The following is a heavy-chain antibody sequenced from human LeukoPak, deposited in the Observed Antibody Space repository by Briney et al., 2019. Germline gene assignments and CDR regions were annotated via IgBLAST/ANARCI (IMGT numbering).Heavy chain of an antibody. J-gene: IGHJ6*02. CDR3: ARGYDSSGYYSVYYYYGMDA. Sequence: ASVKVPCEASGYTFTSYGISWVRQAPGQGLEWMGWISAYNGNTNYAQKLQGRVTMTTDTSTSTAYMELRSLRSDDTAVYYCARGYDSSGYYSVYYYYGMDAWGQGTTVTVSS. CDR1: GYTFTSYG. D-gene: IGHD3-22*01. CDR2: ISAYNGNT. V-gene: IGHV1-18*01.